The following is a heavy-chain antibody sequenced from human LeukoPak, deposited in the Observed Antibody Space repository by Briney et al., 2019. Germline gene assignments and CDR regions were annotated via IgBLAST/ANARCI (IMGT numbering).Heavy chain of an antibody. CDR1: GYTFTSYG. J-gene: IGHJ4*02. V-gene: IGHV1-18*01. CDR3: ARSVRGCSSTSCPVDY. CDR2: ISAYNGNT. Sequence: ASVKVSCKASGYTFTSYGISWVRQAPGQGLERMGWISAYNGNTNYAQKLQGRVTMTTDTSTSTAYMELRSLRSDDTAVYYCARSVRGCSSTSCPVDYWGQGTLVTVSS. D-gene: IGHD2-2*01.